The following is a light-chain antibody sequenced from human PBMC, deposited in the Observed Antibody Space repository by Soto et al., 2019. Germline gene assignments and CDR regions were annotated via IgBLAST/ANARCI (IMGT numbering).Light chain of an antibody. V-gene: IGKV3-20*01. CDR3: QQYGTSPQT. Sequence: QSVSVTYLAWYQQRPAHAPRLLIYDVSSSATGIPDRFSGSGSGADFTLTISRLEPEDFAVYYCQQYGTSPQTFGQGTRL. J-gene: IGKJ5*01. CDR2: DVS. CDR1: QSVSVTY.